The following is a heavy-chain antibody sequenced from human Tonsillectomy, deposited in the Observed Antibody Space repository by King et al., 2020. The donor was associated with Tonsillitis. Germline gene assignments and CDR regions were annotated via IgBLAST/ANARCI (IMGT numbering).Heavy chain of an antibody. D-gene: IGHD3-3*01. Sequence: VQLVQSGAEVKKPGASVRVSCKASGSTFTRNGFSWVRQAPGQGLEWMGWISAYNAKTDCAQKFQGRVTMTTDTSTSTAYMELRNLRSDDTAVYYCARLRLEPLRYLEWLLPDRWGQGTLVTVSS. CDR2: ISAYNAKT. J-gene: IGHJ5*02. CDR3: ARLRLEPLRYLEWLLPDR. CDR1: GSTFTRNG. V-gene: IGHV1-18*01.